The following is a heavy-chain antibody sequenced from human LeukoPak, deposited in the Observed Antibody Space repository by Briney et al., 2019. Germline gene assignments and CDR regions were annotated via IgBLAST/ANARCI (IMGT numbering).Heavy chain of an antibody. J-gene: IGHJ3*02. V-gene: IGHV1-2*02. Sequence: ASVKVSCKASGYTFTGYYMHWVRQAPGQRLEWMGWINPNSGGTNYAQKFQGRVTMTRDTSISTAYMELSRLRSDDTAVYYCARGITMIVVEYPSDAFDIWGQGTMVTVSS. CDR1: GYTFTGYY. CDR2: INPNSGGT. CDR3: ARGITMIVVEYPSDAFDI. D-gene: IGHD3-22*01.